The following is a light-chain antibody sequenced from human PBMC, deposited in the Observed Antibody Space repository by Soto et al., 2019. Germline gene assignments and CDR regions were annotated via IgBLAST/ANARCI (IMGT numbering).Light chain of an antibody. CDR3: PHSYSTPPIT. J-gene: IGKJ5*01. V-gene: IGKV1-39*01. Sequence: DIQMTQSPSSLSASVGDRVTITCRASQSISSYLNWYQQKPGKAPKLLIYAASSLQSGVPSRFSGSGSWKDFTLTISSLQPEDFATYYCPHSYSTPPITFGQGTRLEIK. CDR2: AAS. CDR1: QSISSY.